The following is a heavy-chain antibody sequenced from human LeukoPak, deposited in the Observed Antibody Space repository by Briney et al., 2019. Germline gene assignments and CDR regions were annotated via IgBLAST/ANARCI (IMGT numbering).Heavy chain of an antibody. V-gene: IGHV4-30-2*01. CDR3: ARTTYYYDSSGYSERDYYGMDV. D-gene: IGHD3-22*01. J-gene: IGHJ6*02. Sequence: SETLSLTCAVSGGSISSGGYSWSWLRQPPGKGLEWIGYIYHSGSTYYNPSLKSRVTISVDRSKNQFSLQLSSVTAADTAVYYCARTTYYYDSSGYSERDYYGMDVWGQGTTVTVSS. CDR2: IYHSGST. CDR1: GGSISSGGYS.